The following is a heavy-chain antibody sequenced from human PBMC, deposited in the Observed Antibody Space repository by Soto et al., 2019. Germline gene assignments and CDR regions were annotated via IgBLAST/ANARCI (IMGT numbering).Heavy chain of an antibody. D-gene: IGHD6-13*01. CDR3: ARAAGAAAGTINCYYGMDV. J-gene: IGHJ6*02. V-gene: IGHV4-59*01. CDR1: GGSISSYY. CDR2: IYYSGST. Sequence: SETLSLTCTVSGGSISSYYWSWIRQPPGKGLEWIGYIYYSGSTNYNPSLKSRVTISVDTSKNQFSLKLSSVTAADTAVYYCARAAGAAAGTINCYYGMDVWGQGTTVT.